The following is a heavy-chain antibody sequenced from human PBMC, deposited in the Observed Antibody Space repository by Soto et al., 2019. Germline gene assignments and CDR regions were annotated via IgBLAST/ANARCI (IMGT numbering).Heavy chain of an antibody. CDR1: GGSISSGGYY. V-gene: IGHV4-31*03. CDR3: ARHTPAISISDH. Sequence: TLSLTCTVSGGSISSGGYYWSWIRQHPGKGLEWIGYIYYSGSAYHNPSLKSRVTISVDTSKNQFSLKLSSVTAADTAVYYCARHTPAISISDHWGQGTLVTVS. CDR2: IYYSGSA. J-gene: IGHJ4*02. D-gene: IGHD2-15*01.